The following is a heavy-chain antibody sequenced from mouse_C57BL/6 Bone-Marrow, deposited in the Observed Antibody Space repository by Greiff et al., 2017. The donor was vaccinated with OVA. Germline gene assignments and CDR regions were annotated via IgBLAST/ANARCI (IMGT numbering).Heavy chain of an antibody. J-gene: IGHJ4*01. CDR3: AKRGNYSNRYAMGY. V-gene: IGHV2-5*01. D-gene: IGHD2-5*01. CDR2: IWRGGST. Sequence: VQLQQSGPGLVQPSQSLSITCTVSGFSLTSYGVHWVRQSPGKGLEWLGVIWRGGSTDYNAAFMSRLSITKNNSNSQVFFKMNSLQADDTAIYYCAKRGNYSNRYAMGYWGQGTSVTVSS. CDR1: GFSLTSYG.